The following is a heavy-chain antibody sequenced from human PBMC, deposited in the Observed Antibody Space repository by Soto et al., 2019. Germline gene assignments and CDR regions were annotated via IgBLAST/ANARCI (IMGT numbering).Heavy chain of an antibody. V-gene: IGHV4-59*02. CDR1: GDTVTSHY. D-gene: IGHD3-10*01. CDR2: IYYTGIT. J-gene: IGHJ4*02. CDR3: ARGGYGSGSYYNVEEYYFDY. Sequence: SETLSLTCSFSGDTVTSHYLTWIRQSPEKGLEWIGYIYYTGITNYNPSLKSRLTISVDTSKNQFSLKLSSVTAADTAVYYCARGGYGSGSYYNVEEYYFDYWGQGTLVTVSS.